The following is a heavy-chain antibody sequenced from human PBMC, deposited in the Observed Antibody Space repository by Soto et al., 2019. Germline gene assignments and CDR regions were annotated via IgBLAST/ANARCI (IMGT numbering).Heavy chain of an antibody. CDR1: GGSLSISSW. CDR2: IFYSGST. Sequence: SETLSFSCAFSGGSLSISSWWSWVRQPPGKTLEWLGEIFYSGSTKYNPSLNSRVTISADQSKNDLSLRLSSVTAADTAVYYCVHHGGVTYYHDFWGQGMLFTVSS. J-gene: IGHJ4*02. V-gene: IGHV4-4*02. D-gene: IGHD2-8*01. CDR3: VHHGGVTYYHDF.